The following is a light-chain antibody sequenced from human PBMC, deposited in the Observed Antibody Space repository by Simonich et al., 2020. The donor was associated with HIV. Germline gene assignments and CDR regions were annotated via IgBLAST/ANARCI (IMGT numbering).Light chain of an antibody. CDR2: AAS. CDR1: QSISRN. V-gene: IGKV1-39*01. Sequence: DIQMTQSPSSLSASVGDRVTITCRASQSISRNLNWYQQKPGKAPKVLIYAASSLQSGVPSRFSGSGSGTDFTLTISSLQPEDFATYYCQQSYSSPWTFGQGTKVEIK. J-gene: IGKJ1*01. CDR3: QQSYSSPWT.